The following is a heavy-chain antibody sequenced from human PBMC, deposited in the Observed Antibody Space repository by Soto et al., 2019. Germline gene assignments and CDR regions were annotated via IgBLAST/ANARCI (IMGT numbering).Heavy chain of an antibody. CDR2: INSDGSST. D-gene: IGHD3-16*02. CDR3: ARFVITAYYFDY. V-gene: IGHV3-74*01. CDR1: GFTFSSYW. J-gene: IGHJ4*02. Sequence: EVQLVESGGGLVQPGGSLRLSCGASGFTFSSYWMHWVRQAPGKGLVWVSRINSDGSSTSYADSVKGRFTISRDNAKNTLYLQMNSLIAEDTAVFYCARFVITAYYFDYCGQGTLVTVSS.